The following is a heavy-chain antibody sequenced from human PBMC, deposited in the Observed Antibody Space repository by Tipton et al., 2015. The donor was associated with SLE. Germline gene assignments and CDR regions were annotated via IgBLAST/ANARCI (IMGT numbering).Heavy chain of an antibody. J-gene: IGHJ4*02. D-gene: IGHD5-12*01. CDR3: ARADSGYDLVDY. CDR1: GGSISSSSYY. V-gene: IGHV4-39*07. Sequence: TLSLTCTVSGGSISSSSYYWSWIRQPPGKGLEWIGEINHSGSTNYNPSLKSRVTISVDTSKNQFSLKLSSVTAADTAVYYCARADSGYDLVDYWGQGTLVTVSS. CDR2: INHSGST.